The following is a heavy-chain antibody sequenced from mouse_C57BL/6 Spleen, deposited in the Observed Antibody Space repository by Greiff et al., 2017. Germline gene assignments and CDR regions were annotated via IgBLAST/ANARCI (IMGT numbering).Heavy chain of an antibody. V-gene: IGHV1-69*01. CDR3: AGGRSSWFAY. CDR1: GYTFTSYW. D-gene: IGHD1-1*01. J-gene: IGHJ3*01. CDR2: IDPSDSYT. Sequence: VQLQQPGAELVMPGASVKLSCKASGYTFTSYWMPWVKQRPGQGLEWIGEIDPSDSYTNYNQKFKGKATVTVDKSSSTAYMQLGSLTSEYSAVYSGAGGRSSWFAYWGQGTLVTVSA.